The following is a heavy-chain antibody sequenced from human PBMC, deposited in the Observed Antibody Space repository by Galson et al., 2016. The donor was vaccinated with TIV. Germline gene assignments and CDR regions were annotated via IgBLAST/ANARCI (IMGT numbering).Heavy chain of an antibody. CDR2: IIPIFRTT. D-gene: IGHD5-18*01. V-gene: IGHV1-69*13. J-gene: IGHJ1*01. CDR1: GGPFSSYA. Sequence: SVKVSCKASGGPFSSYATTWVRQAPGQGLEWVGRIIPIFRTTNYAPRFQGRVTITADEFTGAAYMELNSLRSDDTAVYFCAKESGYNSGYITDWGQGTLVTVSS. CDR3: AKESGYNSGYITD.